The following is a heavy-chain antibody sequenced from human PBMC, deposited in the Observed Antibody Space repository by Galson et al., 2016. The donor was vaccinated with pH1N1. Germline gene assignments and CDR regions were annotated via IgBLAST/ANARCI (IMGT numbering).Heavy chain of an antibody. V-gene: IGHV3-11*04. J-gene: IGHJ6*04. CDR2: ISPSGSTI. CDR3: ARELSCYPPCFYYFGMDG. CDR1: GCTFSDYY. D-gene: IGHD5-12*01. Sequence: FTCAGSGCTFSDYYMSWIRQAPGKGLEWVSYISPSGSTIYYADSVKGRFNISRDNAKNSLYLQMNSLRSEDTAVYYCARELSCYPPCFYYFGMDGWGTGTTVTVSS.